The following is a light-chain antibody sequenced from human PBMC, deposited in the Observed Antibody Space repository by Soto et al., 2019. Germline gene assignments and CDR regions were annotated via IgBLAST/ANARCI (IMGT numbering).Light chain of an antibody. CDR3: QQYGSSSPIT. Sequence: EIVLTQSPGTLSLSPGERATLSCRASQSVSSSYLAWYQQKPGQAPRLLIYGASSRATGIPDRFSGSGSGTDFTLTISRLELEDFAGYYCQQYGSSSPITFGQGTRLEIK. CDR2: GAS. J-gene: IGKJ5*01. V-gene: IGKV3-20*01. CDR1: QSVSSSY.